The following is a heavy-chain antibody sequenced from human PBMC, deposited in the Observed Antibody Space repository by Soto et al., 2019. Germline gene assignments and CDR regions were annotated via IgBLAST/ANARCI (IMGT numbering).Heavy chain of an antibody. J-gene: IGHJ4*02. V-gene: IGHV3-30-3*01. CDR3: ARPYNWNYPIWGLPAG. CDR2: ISYDGSNK. CDR1: GFTFSSYA. Sequence: GGSLRLSCAASGFTFSSYAMHWVRQAPGKGLEWVAVISYDGSNKYYADSVKGRFTISRDNSKNTLYLQMNSLRAEDTAVYYCARPYNWNYPIWGLPAGWGQGTLVTVSS. D-gene: IGHD1-7*01.